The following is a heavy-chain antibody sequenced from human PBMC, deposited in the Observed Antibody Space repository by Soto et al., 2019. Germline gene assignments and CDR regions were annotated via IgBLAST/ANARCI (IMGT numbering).Heavy chain of an antibody. Sequence: SATRSLTWTVSGGSISGDYYWNWIRHAPGKGLEWIGYVYHTGSTYHNPSLKSRGSISVDTSNNQFSLKLSSVTAADTAVYFCAREPYDITGNRIDSWGQGIPVTVSS. CDR1: GGSISGDYY. CDR2: VYHTGST. D-gene: IGHD3-22*01. CDR3: AREPYDITGNRIDS. V-gene: IGHV4-30-4*01. J-gene: IGHJ5*01.